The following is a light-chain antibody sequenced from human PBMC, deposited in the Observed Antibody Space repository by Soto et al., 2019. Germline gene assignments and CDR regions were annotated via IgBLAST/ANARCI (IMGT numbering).Light chain of an antibody. CDR1: QSVSSSY. CDR2: GAF. CDR3: QQYNDWPLT. J-gene: IGKJ1*01. V-gene: IGKV3D-7*01. Sequence: EIVMTQSPATLSLSPGERATLSCRASQSVSSSYLSWYQQKPGQAPSLLIYGAFTRATGIPTRFSGTGSGTEFTLTISSLQSEDFALYYCQQYNDWPLTFDQGTKVDIK.